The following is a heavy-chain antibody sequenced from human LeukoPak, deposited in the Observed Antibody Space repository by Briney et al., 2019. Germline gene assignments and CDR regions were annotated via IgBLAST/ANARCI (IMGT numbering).Heavy chain of an antibody. CDR1: GGSISSSSYY. D-gene: IGHD3-22*01. V-gene: IGHV4-39*01. CDR2: IYYSGST. Sequence: PSETLSLTCTVSGGSISSSSYYWGWIRQPPGKGLEWIGSIYYSGSTYYNPSLKSRVTISVDTSKNQLSLKLSSLTAADTAVYYCARSHYYDTSGHLVAYDIWGQGTTVPVSS. J-gene: IGHJ3*02. CDR3: ARSHYYDTSGHLVAYDI.